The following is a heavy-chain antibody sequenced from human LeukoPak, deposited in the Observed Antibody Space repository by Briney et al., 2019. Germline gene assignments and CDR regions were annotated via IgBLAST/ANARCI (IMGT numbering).Heavy chain of an antibody. Sequence: GESLKISCKASGYSFTTYWIGWVRQMPGKGLEWMGIIYPGDSDTRYSPSFQGQVTISADKAITTAYLQWSGLKVSDTAIYYCARPSGYATGWPSAPFDNWGQGTLVSVSS. CDR2: IYPGDSDT. CDR1: GYSFTTYW. D-gene: IGHD6-19*01. CDR3: ARPSGYATGWPSAPFDN. J-gene: IGHJ4*02. V-gene: IGHV5-51*01.